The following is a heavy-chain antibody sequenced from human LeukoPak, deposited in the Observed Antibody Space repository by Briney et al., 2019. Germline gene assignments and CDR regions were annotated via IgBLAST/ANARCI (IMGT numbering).Heavy chain of an antibody. J-gene: IGHJ4*02. Sequence: GGSLRLSCAASGFTVSSNYMSWVRQAPGKGLEWVSIIYSGGSTYYADSVKGRFTISRDNSKNTLYLQMNSLRAEDTAVYYCAKDLGYYYGSGSYSLDYWGQGTLVTVSS. V-gene: IGHV3-53*05. CDR1: GFTVSSNY. CDR3: AKDLGYYYGSGSYSLDY. D-gene: IGHD3-10*01. CDR2: IYSGGST.